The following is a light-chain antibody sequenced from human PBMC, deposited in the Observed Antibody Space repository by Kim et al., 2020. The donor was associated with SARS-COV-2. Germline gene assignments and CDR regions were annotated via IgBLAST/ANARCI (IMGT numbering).Light chain of an antibody. CDR2: SNN. V-gene: IGLV1-40*01. CDR3: QSYDSSLNAWV. J-gene: IGLJ3*02. CDR1: SSNIGSGYD. Sequence: QSVLTQPPSVSGAPGQRVTISCTGGSSNIGSGYDVHWYQHLPGTAPKVVIFSNNNRPSGVPDRFSGSKSGTSASLAIAGLQVEDEADYYCQSYDSSLNAWVFGEGTQLTVL.